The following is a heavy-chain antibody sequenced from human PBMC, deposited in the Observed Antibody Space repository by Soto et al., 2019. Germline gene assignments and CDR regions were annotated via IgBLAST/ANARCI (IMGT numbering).Heavy chain of an antibody. V-gene: IGHV1-3*01. CDR3: ARDRGGRVPLASSYFYYGMDV. Sequence: ASVKVSCKASGYTFRNYPVHWVRQAPGQKLEWMGWINGGDGRTRYSQIFQGRVTFTRDTSANTAYMEVGSLRFEDTAVYYCARDRGGRVPLASSYFYYGMDVWGQGTTVTSP. CDR2: INGGDGRT. D-gene: IGHD3-10*01. CDR1: GYTFRNYP. J-gene: IGHJ6*02.